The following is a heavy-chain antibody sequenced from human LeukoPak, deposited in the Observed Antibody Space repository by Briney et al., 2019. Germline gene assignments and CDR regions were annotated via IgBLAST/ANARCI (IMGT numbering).Heavy chain of an antibody. Sequence: SETLSLTCTASGGSISSYYWSWIRQPAGKGLEWIGRIYTSGSTNYNPSLKSRVTMSVDTSKNQFSLKLSSVTAADPAVYYCARGYCSSTSCFHDAFDIWGQGTMVTVSS. CDR2: IYTSGST. CDR3: ARGYCSSTSCFHDAFDI. D-gene: IGHD2-2*01. CDR1: GGSISSYY. J-gene: IGHJ3*02. V-gene: IGHV4-4*07.